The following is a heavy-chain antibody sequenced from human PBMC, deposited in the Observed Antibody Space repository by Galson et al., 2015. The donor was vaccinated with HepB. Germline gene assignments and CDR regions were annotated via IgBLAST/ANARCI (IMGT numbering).Heavy chain of an antibody. CDR1: GYTFTSYY. J-gene: IGHJ4*02. V-gene: IGHV1-46*03. CDR2: INPSGGST. Sequence: SVKVSCKASGYTFTSYYMHWVRQAPGQGLEWMGIINPSGGSTSYAQKFQGRVTMTRDTSTSTVYMELSSLRSEDTAVYYCARARQGYCGGDCYSDRAHDYWGQGTLVTVSS. D-gene: IGHD2-21*02. CDR3: ARARQGYCGGDCYSDRAHDY.